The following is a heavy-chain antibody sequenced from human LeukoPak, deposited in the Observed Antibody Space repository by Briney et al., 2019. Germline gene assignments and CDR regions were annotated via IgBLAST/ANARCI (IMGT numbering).Heavy chain of an antibody. J-gene: IGHJ6*02. CDR2: ISSTSSTI. CDR1: GFTFSSYI. V-gene: IGHV3-48*02. Sequence: PGGSLRLSCAVSGFTFSSYILNWVRQAPGKGLEWLSYISSTSSTIYYADSVRGRFTISRDNAKKSLYLQMNSLRDEDTAVYYCARANGMDVWGQGTTVTVSS. CDR3: ARANGMDV.